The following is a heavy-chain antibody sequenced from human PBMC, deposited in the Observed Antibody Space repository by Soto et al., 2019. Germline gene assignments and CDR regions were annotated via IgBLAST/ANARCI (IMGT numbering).Heavy chain of an antibody. Sequence: QVQLQQWGAGLLKPSETLSLTCAVYGGSFSGYYWSWIRQPPGKGLEWIGEINHSGSTNYNPSLNSRVTISVDTSKNQFSLKLSSVTAADTAVYYCARGPTRRCLQPEHPFDYWGQGTLVTVSS. D-gene: IGHD1-1*01. CDR3: ARGPTRRCLQPEHPFDY. V-gene: IGHV4-34*01. CDR2: INHSGST. CDR1: GGSFSGYY. J-gene: IGHJ4*02.